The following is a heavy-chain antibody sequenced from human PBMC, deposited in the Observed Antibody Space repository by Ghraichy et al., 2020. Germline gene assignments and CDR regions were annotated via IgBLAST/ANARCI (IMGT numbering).Heavy chain of an antibody. CDR2: INTDGNEK. Sequence: GESLNISCAVSGFTLNSYWMGWVRQAPGKELEWVANINTDGNEKYHADSVKGRFTISRDNAKNSVYLQMNSLRDEDTAVYYCARLMWSNGWYSEYWGQGTLVTVSS. CDR3: ARLMWSNGWYSEY. CDR1: GFTLNSYW. D-gene: IGHD6-19*01. J-gene: IGHJ4*02. V-gene: IGHV3-7*01.